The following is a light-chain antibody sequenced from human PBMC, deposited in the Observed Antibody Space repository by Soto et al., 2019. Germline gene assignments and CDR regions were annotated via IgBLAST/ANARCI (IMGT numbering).Light chain of an antibody. CDR3: QQYYGAPLT. Sequence: DIVMIQSPDSLAVSLGERATINCKSSQSLLSSSNNRNYIAWHQQKPGQPPTLLISWASTRESGVPDRFSGSGSGTDFTLTITSLQAEEVAIYYWQQYYGAPLTFGGGTKVEI. J-gene: IGKJ4*01. CDR2: WAS. V-gene: IGKV4-1*01. CDR1: QSLLSSSNNRNY.